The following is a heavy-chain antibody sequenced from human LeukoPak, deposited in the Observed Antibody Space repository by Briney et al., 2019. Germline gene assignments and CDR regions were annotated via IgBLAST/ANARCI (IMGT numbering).Heavy chain of an antibody. D-gene: IGHD1-14*01. V-gene: IGHV4-34*01. CDR2: INHSGST. CDR3: ARGLSRNDY. J-gene: IGHJ4*02. Sequence: PSETLSLTCAVYGGSFSGYYWSWIRQPPGKGLEWIGEINHSGSTNYNPSLKSRVTISVDTSKNQFSLKLSSVTAADTAVYYCARGLSRNDYWGQGTLVTVSS. CDR1: GGSFSGYY.